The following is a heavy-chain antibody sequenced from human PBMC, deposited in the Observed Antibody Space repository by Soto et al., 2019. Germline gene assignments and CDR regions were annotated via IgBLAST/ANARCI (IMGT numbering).Heavy chain of an antibody. CDR1: GGSINTYY. J-gene: IGHJ4*02. D-gene: IGHD3-22*01. CDR3: AKYDTASLHFDY. CDR2: ISYSGNT. Sequence: SETLSLTCTVSGGSINTYYWTWIRQPPGKGLEWIGYISYSGNTNYNPSLKSRVTMSLDTSKNQFSLTLNSVSAADTAVYYCAKYDTASLHFDYWGQGALVTVSS. V-gene: IGHV4-59*01.